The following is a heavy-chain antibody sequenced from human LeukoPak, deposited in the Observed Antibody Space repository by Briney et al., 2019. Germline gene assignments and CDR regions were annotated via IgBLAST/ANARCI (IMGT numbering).Heavy chain of an antibody. CDR3: AAPSASGSYPPGWFDP. V-gene: IGHV1-58*01. CDR1: GFTFTSSA. CDR2: IVVGSGNT. D-gene: IGHD1-26*01. Sequence: SVTVSFKASGFTFTSSAVQWVRQARGQRREGIGWIVVGSGNTNYAQKFQERVTITRDMSTSTAYMELSSLRSEDTAVYYCAAPSASGSYPPGWFDPWGQGTLVTVSS. J-gene: IGHJ5*02.